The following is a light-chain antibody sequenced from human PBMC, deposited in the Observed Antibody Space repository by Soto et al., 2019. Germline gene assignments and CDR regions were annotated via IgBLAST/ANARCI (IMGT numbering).Light chain of an antibody. CDR2: GAF. CDR1: QGVRSD. J-gene: IGKJ4*01. CDR3: QQYSKLPLT. V-gene: IGKV3-15*01. Sequence: EIAMTQSPDTLSVSPGDRATLSCRDSQGVRSDLAWYQQKAGQSPRPLIYGAFTREAETRARFSGSGSETEFTLTISSLQSEDFAVDYCQQYSKLPLTFGGGTKVDIK.